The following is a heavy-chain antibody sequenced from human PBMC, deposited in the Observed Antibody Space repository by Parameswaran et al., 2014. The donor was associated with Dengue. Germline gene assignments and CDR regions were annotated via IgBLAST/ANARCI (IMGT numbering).Heavy chain of an antibody. CDR2: ISGSGGTT. J-gene: IGHJ6*02. Sequence: WIRQPPGKGLEWVSAISGSGGTTYYADSVKGRFTISRDNSKNTLYLQMNSLRAEDTAVYYCAKDVRPTVRFWGGMDVWGQGTTVTVSS. CDR3: AKDVRPTVRFWGGMDV. D-gene: IGHD3-16*01. V-gene: IGHV3-23*01.